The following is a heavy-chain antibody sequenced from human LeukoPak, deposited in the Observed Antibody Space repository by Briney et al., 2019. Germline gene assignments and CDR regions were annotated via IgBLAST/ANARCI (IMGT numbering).Heavy chain of an antibody. D-gene: IGHD1-26*01. V-gene: IGHV1-18*01. CDR3: ARDTEWEKNPDYFDY. CDR2: ISAKNGNT. Sequence: ASVKVSCKASGYTFTSYGISGVRQAPGQGLEGMGWISAKNGNTNYAQKVQGRVTMTTDTSTSTAYMALRSLRSDDTGVYYCARDTEWEKNPDYFDYWGQGTLVTVSS. CDR1: GYTFTSYG. J-gene: IGHJ4*02.